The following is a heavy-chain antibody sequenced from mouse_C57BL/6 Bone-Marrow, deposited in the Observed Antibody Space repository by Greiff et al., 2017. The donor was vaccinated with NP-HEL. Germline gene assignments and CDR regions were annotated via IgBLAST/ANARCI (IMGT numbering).Heavy chain of an antibody. CDR2: IYPGDGDT. CDR3: ASLYYGNLAFAY. J-gene: IGHJ3*01. CDR1: GYAFSSSW. Sequence: QVQLKESGPELVKPGASVKLSCKASGYAFSSSWMDWVKQRPGKGLEWIGRIYPGDGDTHYNGKFKGKATLTADKSSSTAYMQLSSLTSEDSAVYFWASLYYGNLAFAYWGQGTLVTVSA. V-gene: IGHV1-82*01. D-gene: IGHD2-1*01.